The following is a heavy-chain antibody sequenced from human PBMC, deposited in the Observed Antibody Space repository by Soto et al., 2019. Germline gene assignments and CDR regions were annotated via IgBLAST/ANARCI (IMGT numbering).Heavy chain of an antibody. CDR3: VKNSGWFNT. J-gene: IGHJ5*02. CDR1: GFMFSTTD. Sequence: GGSLRLSCAASGFMFSTTDMSWVRQAPGKGLEWLTTIEGSGEITYYADSVKGRFTISRDNSKSTVYLQMDSLTADDTAVYFCVKNSGWFNTWGQGTPVTVS. CDR2: IEGSGEIT. D-gene: IGHD3-10*01. V-gene: IGHV3-23*01.